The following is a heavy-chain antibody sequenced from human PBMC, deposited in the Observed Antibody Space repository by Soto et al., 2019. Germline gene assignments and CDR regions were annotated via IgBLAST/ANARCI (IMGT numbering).Heavy chain of an antibody. CDR1: GGSISSSSYY. CDR3: ARQNWNYYWFDP. J-gene: IGHJ5*02. CDR2: IYYSGST. D-gene: IGHD1-7*01. V-gene: IGHV4-39*01. Sequence: QLQLQESGPGLVKPSETLSLTCTVSGGSISSSSYYWGWIRQTPGKGLEWIGSIYYSGSTYYNPSLKSRVTISVDTSKNQFSLKLSSVTAADTAVYYCARQNWNYYWFDPWGQGTLVTVSS.